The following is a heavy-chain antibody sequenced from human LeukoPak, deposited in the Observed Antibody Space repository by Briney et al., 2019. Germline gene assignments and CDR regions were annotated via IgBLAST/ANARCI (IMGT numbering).Heavy chain of an antibody. CDR2: ISSSSSYI. CDR1: GFTSSSYS. V-gene: IGHV3-21*01. J-gene: IGHJ4*02. Sequence: GGSRRLSCAASGFTSSSYSMNCVRQAPGKGLEWVSYISSSSSYIYYADSVKGRFTISRDNAKNSLYLQMNSLRAEDTAVYYCARENYYDSSGYYGFWGQGTLVTVSS. CDR3: ARENYYDSSGYYGF. D-gene: IGHD3-22*01.